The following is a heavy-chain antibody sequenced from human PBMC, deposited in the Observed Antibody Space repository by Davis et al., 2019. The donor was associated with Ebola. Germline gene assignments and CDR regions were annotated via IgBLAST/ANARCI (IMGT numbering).Heavy chain of an antibody. CDR1: GYTFTSYY. CDR3: ARGKTVAGTRGLSWFDP. J-gene: IGHJ5*02. D-gene: IGHD6-19*01. CDR2: INPSGGST. V-gene: IGHV1-46*01. Sequence: ASVKVSCKASGYTFTSYYMHWVRQAPGQGLEWMGIINPSGGSTSYAQKFQGRVTITADESTSTAYMELSSLRSEDTAVFYCARGKTVAGTRGLSWFDPWGPGTLVTVSS.